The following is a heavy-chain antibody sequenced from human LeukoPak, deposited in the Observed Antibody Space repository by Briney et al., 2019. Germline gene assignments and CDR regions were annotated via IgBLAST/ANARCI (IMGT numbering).Heavy chain of an antibody. J-gene: IGHJ4*02. CDR1: GGSISSGSYY. V-gene: IGHV4-61*02. Sequence: SETLSLTCTVSGGSISSGSYYWSWIRQPAGKGLEWIGRIYTSGSTNYNPSLKSRVTISVDTTKNQFSLKLSSVTAADTAVYYCASLGRGYSYGPRFDYWGQGTLVTVSP. CDR2: IYTSGST. D-gene: IGHD5-18*01. CDR3: ASLGRGYSYGPRFDY.